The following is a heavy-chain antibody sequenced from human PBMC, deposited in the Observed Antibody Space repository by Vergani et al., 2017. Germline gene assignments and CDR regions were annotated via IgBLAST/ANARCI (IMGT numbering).Heavy chain of an antibody. CDR1: GFSVSSHY. Sequence: VHLVESGGGLDQPGGSLRLSCAASGFSVSSHYMIWVRQAPGKGLEWVSTINIGGRTSYADSVKGRLTLTRDNSKNTLHLQMNSLRAEDTAVYFCARGMTTLMTDLDGFDIWGQGTMVTVSS. CDR3: ARGMTTLMTDLDGFDI. J-gene: IGHJ3*02. CDR2: INIGGRT. D-gene: IGHD4-11*01. V-gene: IGHV3-66*02.